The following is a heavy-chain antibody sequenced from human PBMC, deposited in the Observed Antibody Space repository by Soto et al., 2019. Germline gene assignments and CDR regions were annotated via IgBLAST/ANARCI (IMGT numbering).Heavy chain of an antibody. D-gene: IGHD6-13*01. CDR3: ARGFRSSWSDYYYYMDV. V-gene: IGHV4-59*01. CDR1: GGSISSYY. J-gene: IGHJ6*03. Sequence: PSETLSLTCTVSGGSISSYYWSWIRQPPGKGLEWIGYIYYSGSTNHNPSLKSRVTISVDTSKNQFSLKLSSVTAADTAVYYCARGFRSSWSDYYYYMDVWGKGTTVTVSS. CDR2: IYYSGST.